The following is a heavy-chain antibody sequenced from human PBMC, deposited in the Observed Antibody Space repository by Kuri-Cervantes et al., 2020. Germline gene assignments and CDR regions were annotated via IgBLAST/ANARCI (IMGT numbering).Heavy chain of an antibody. Sequence: GGSLRLSCAASGFTFSSYAMHWVRQAPGKGLEYVSAISSNGGSTYYANSVKGRFTISRDNSKNTLYLQMGSLRAEDMAVYYCAKDVLLRGYSSGWYTQLGPFDYWGQGTLVTVSS. D-gene: IGHD6-19*01. CDR1: GFTFSSYA. V-gene: IGHV3-64*01. J-gene: IGHJ4*02. CDR2: ISSNGGST. CDR3: AKDVLLRGYSSGWYTQLGPFDY.